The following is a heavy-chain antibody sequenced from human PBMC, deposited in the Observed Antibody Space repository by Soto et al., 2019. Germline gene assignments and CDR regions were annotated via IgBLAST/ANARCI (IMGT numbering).Heavy chain of an antibody. D-gene: IGHD5-12*01. J-gene: IGHJ4*02. CDR1: GFSFSRYA. CDR3: AKDAVYNDGLWLVAN. CDR2: MTGSGGDI. Sequence: GGSLRLSCAASGFSFSRYAMMWVRQAPGKGQEWVAGMTGSGGDIRYADSVKGRFTISKDNSKNTLYLQMSSLRAEDTAIYYCAKDAVYNDGLWLVANWGQGTLVTVS. V-gene: IGHV3-23*01.